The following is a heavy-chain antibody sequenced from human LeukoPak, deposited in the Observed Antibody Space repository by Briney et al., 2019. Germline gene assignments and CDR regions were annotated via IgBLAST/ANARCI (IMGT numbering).Heavy chain of an antibody. D-gene: IGHD2-2*03. J-gene: IGHJ3*02. V-gene: IGHV4-34*01. CDR2: INHSGST. CDR3: ARGWMEIRAFDI. CDR1: GGSFSGYY. Sequence: PSETLSLTCAVYGGSFSGYYWSWIRQPPGKGLEWIGEINHSGSTNYNPSLKSRVTISVDTSKNQFSLKLSSVTAADTAVYYCARGWMEIRAFDIWGQGTMLTVSS.